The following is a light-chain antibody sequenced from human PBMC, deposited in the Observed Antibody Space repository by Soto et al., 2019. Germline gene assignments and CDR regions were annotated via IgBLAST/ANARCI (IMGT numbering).Light chain of an antibody. CDR3: QQYGRSWT. Sequence: EIVMTQSPATLSVSPWERATLSCRASQSVSSNLAWYQQKPGQAPRLLIYGASTRATGIPARFSGSGSGTEFTLIISRLEPEDFAVYYCQQYGRSWTFGQGTKVDIK. J-gene: IGKJ1*01. CDR1: QSVSSN. V-gene: IGKV3D-15*01. CDR2: GAS.